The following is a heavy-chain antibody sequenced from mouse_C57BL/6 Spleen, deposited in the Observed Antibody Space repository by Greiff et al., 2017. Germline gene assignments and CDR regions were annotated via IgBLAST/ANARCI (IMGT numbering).Heavy chain of an antibody. CDR1: GYTFTSYW. CDR3: ARERIYYDYDGCCDY. V-gene: IGHV1-64*01. CDR2: IHPNSGST. D-gene: IGHD2-4*01. J-gene: IGHJ2*01. Sequence: QVQLQQPGAELVKPGASVKLSCKASGYTFTSYWMHWVKQRPGQGLEWIGMIHPNSGSTNYNEKFKSKATLTVDKSSSTAYMQLSSLTSEDSAVYDCARERIYYDYDGCCDYWGQGTTLTVSS.